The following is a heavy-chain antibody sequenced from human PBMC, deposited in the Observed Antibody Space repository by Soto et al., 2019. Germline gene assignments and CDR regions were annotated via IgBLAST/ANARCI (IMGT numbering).Heavy chain of an antibody. CDR3: ARGTDSSSSHFDY. D-gene: IGHD6-6*01. Sequence: SETLSLTCAVYGGSFSGYYWSWIRQPPGKGLEWIGEINHSGSTNYNPSLKSRVTISVDTSKNQFSLKLSSVTAADTAVYYCARGTDSSSSHFDYWGQGTLVTVSS. CDR1: GGSFSGYY. CDR2: INHSGST. J-gene: IGHJ4*02. V-gene: IGHV4-34*01.